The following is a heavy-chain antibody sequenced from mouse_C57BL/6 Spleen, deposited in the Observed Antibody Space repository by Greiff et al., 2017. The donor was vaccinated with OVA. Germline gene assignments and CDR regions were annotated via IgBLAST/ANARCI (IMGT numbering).Heavy chain of an antibody. Sequence: VQLQQSGADLAQPGASVKLSCKASGYTFTSYWMHWVNQRPGPGLEWIGYINPSSGNTKTNQKFKDKAILTANKPSSTAYMELSSLTYEDAAVYCCARSSGFYAMDYWGQGTSVTVSS. CDR1: GYTFTSYW. D-gene: IGHD3-1*01. J-gene: IGHJ4*01. V-gene: IGHV1-7*01. CDR2: INPSSGNT. CDR3: ARSSGFYAMDY.